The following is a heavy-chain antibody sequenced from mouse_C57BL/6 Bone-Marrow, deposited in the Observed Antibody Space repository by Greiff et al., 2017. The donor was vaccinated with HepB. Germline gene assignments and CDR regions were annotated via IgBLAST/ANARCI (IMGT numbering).Heavy chain of an antibody. D-gene: IGHD2-4*01. V-gene: IGHV1-61*01. CDR2: IYPSDSET. Sequence: QVQLQQSGAELVRPGSSVKLSCKASGYTFTSYWMDWVKQRPGQGLEWIGNIYPSDSETHYNQKFKDKATLTVDKSSSTAYMQLSSLTSEDSAVYYCARMINSYAMDYWGQGTSVTVSS. CDR3: ARMINSYAMDY. J-gene: IGHJ4*01. CDR1: GYTFTSYW.